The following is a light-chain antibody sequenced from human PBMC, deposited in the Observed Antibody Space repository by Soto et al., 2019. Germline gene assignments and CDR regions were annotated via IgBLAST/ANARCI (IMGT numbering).Light chain of an antibody. CDR3: QHHGGSPLFT. J-gene: IGKJ3*01. CDR1: QSVSSY. V-gene: IGKV3-20*01. CDR2: GAS. Sequence: EIVLTQSPGTLSLSPGERATLSCRASQSVSSYLTWYQQKPGQAPRLLIYGASSRATGIPDRFSGSGSGTDFTLTISRLEPDDFAVYYCQHHGGSPLFTFGPGTKVDIK.